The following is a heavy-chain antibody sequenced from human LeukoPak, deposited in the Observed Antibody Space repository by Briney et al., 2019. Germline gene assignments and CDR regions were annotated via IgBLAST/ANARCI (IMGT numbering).Heavy chain of an antibody. V-gene: IGHV1-18*01. CDR3: ASVGGRYYYYYGMDV. CDR1: GYTFTSYG. Sequence: ASVKVSCKASGYTFTSYGISWVRQAPGQGLEWMGWISAYNGNTNYAQKLQGRVTMTTDTSTSTAYMELRSLRSEDTAVYYCASVGGRYYYYYGMDVWGQGTTVTVS. D-gene: IGHD1-26*01. J-gene: IGHJ6*02. CDR2: ISAYNGNT.